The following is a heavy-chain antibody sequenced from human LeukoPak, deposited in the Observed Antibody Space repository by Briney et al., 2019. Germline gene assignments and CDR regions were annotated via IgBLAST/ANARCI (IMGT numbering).Heavy chain of an antibody. J-gene: IGHJ5*02. CDR2: ISVYNGNT. Sequence: ASVKVSCKASGYTFSTYGINWVRQAPGQGLEWMGWISVYNGNTNYAQKLQGRVTMTIDTSTRTAYMELRSLRSDDTAVYYCARGNAWDRSRDCFDPWGQGTLVTVSS. CDR3: ARGNAWDRSRDCFDP. CDR1: GYTFSTYG. D-gene: IGHD3-16*01. V-gene: IGHV1-18*01.